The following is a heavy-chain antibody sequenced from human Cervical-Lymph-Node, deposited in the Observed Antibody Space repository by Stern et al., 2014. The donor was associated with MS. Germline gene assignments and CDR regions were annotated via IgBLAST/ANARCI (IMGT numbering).Heavy chain of an antibody. J-gene: IGHJ4*02. CDR1: GFTFSSYG. V-gene: IGHV3-33*01. CDR3: ARDLLVGATTGLDY. D-gene: IGHD1-26*01. Sequence: VQLVESGGGVVQPGRSLRLSCAASGFTFSSYGMHWVRQAPATGLEWVAVNGYDGSNKYYADSVKGRFNNSRDKSKNTLYLQMNSLRAEDTAVYYCARDLLVGATTGLDYWGQGTLVTVSS. CDR2: NGYDGSNK.